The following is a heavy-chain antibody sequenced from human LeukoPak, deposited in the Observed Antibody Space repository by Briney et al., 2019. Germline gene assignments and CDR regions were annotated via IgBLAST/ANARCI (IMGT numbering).Heavy chain of an antibody. D-gene: IGHD3-22*01. CDR2: ISYDGSNK. J-gene: IGHJ4*02. V-gene: IGHV3-30*18. CDR1: GFTFSSYG. CDR3: AKSVSEYYDSSGYYYDVPDY. Sequence: GGSLRLSCAASGFTFSSYGMHWVRQAPGKGLEWVAVISYDGSNKYYADSVKGRFTISRDNSKNTLYLQMNSLRAEGTAVYYCAKSVSEYYDSSGYYYDVPDYWGQGTLVTVSS.